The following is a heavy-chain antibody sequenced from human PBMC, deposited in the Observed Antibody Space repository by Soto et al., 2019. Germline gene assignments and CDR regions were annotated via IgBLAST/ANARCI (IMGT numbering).Heavy chain of an antibody. CDR3: ARDSDCHSTSCFFPPHV. CDR2: ISGGGSYI. J-gene: IGHJ6*02. D-gene: IGHD2-2*01. V-gene: IGHV3-21*06. Sequence: GGSLRLSCSASGFTFSDENMSWVRQVPGKGLEWVSGISGGGSYIFYADSVQGRFSISRDDPKNSLFLEMNSLRVEDTAVYYCARDSDCHSTSCFFPPHVWGQGTTVTVSS. CDR1: GFTFSDEN.